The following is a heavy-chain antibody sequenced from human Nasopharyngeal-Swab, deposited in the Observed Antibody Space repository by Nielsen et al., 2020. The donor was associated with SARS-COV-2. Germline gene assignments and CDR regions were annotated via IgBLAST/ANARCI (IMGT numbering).Heavy chain of an antibody. V-gene: IGHV3-33*06. Sequence: GGSLRLSCAASGFTFSRYAMHWVRQAPGKGLEWVTLIWYDGTNTYYADSVKGRFTISRDNSKHTVYLHMNSLRAEDTAIYYCAKGFLDYYYYMDVWGKGTTVTVSS. CDR3: AKGFLDYYYYMDV. CDR2: IWYDGTNT. J-gene: IGHJ6*03. D-gene: IGHD3-10*01. CDR1: GFTFSRYA.